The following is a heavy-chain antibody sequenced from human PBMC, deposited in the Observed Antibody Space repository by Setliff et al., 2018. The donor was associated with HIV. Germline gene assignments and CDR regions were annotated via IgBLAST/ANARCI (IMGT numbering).Heavy chain of an antibody. V-gene: IGHV4-39*01. Sequence: SETLSLTCTVSGGSVSSSSYYWGWIRQPPGKGLEWIGSIYYSGSTYYNPSLKSRVTISVDTSKIQFSLKLSSVTATDTAVYYCASQSSTYYDFWSGSMGWFDPWGQGTLVTVSS. CDR3: ASQSSTYYDFWSGSMGWFDP. D-gene: IGHD3-3*01. CDR1: GGSVSSSSYY. CDR2: IYYSGST. J-gene: IGHJ5*02.